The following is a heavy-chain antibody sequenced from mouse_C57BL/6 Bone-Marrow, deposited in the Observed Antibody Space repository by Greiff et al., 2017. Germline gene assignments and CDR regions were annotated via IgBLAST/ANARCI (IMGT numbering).Heavy chain of an antibody. CDR3: ASSYYSNYWFAY. D-gene: IGHD2-5*01. CDR2: IWSGGST. J-gene: IGHJ3*01. V-gene: IGHV2-2*01. Sequence: VKLMESGPGLVQPSQSLSITCTVSGFSLTSYGVHWVRQSPGKGLEWLGVIWSGGSTDYNAAFISRLSISKDNSKSQVFFKMNSLQADDTAIYYCASSYYSNYWFAYWGQGTLVTVSA. CDR1: GFSLTSYG.